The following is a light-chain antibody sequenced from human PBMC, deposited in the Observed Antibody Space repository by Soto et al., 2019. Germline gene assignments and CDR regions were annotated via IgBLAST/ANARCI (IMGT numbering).Light chain of an antibody. CDR1: QSVSSSY. J-gene: IGKJ1*01. CDR3: QHYGKSPWT. CDR2: GES. V-gene: IGKV3-20*01. Sequence: EIVLTQSPGTLSLSPGERATLSCRASQSVSSSYLAWYQQKPGQAPRLLIYGESSRATGIPDRFSGSGSGTDFTLTISRLEPEDFAVYYCQHYGKSPWTVGQGTKVDIK.